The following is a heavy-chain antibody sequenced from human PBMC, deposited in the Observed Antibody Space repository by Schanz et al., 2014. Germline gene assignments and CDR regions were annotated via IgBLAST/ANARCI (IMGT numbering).Heavy chain of an antibody. CDR1: GYTFTSYD. CDR3: ARAKRFGDMDG. D-gene: IGHD3-10*01. V-gene: IGHV1-69*09. Sequence: QVQLVQSGAEVKKPGASVKVSCKASGYTFTSYDINWVRQAPGQGLEWMGRIIPILGIANYAQKFQGRVTITRDTLASTAYMEVSSLRSEDTAVYYCARAKRFGDMDGWGQGTTVTVSS. J-gene: IGHJ6*02. CDR2: IIPILGIA.